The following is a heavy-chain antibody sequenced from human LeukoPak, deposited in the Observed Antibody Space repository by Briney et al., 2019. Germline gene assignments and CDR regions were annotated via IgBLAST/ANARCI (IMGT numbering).Heavy chain of an antibody. Sequence: GASVKVSCKASGYTFTSYGISWVRQAPGQGLEWMGWISAYNGNTNYAQKLQGRVTMTTDTSTSTAYMELRSLRSDDTAVYYCARDGHYYGSGSPTTAFDIWGQGTMVTVSS. CDR1: GYTFTSYG. V-gene: IGHV1-18*01. D-gene: IGHD3-10*01. CDR3: ARDGHYYGSGSPTTAFDI. CDR2: ISAYNGNT. J-gene: IGHJ3*02.